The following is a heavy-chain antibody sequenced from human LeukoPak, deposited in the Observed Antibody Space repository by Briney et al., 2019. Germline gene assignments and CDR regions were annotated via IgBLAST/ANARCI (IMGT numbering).Heavy chain of an antibody. CDR1: RDSVSSNSAA. CDR2: TYYRSKWYN. Sequence: SQTLSLTCAISRDSVSSNSAAWNWIRQSPSRGLEWLGRTYYRSKWYNDYAVSVKSRITINPDTSKNQFSLQLNSVTPEDTAVYYCVREQQLPWVYWFDPWGQGTLVTVSS. CDR3: VREQQLPWVYWFDP. D-gene: IGHD6-13*01. J-gene: IGHJ5*02. V-gene: IGHV6-1*01.